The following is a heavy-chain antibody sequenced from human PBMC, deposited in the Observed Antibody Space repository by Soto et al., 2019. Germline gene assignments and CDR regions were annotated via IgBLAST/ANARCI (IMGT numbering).Heavy chain of an antibody. J-gene: IGHJ6*02. CDR2: IWYDGSNK. CDR3: ARDDLNWNYPYYYYGMDV. V-gene: IGHV3-33*01. Sequence: GGSLRLSCAASGFTFSSYGMHWVRQAPGKGLEWVAVIWYDGSNKYYADSVKGRFTISRDNSKNTLYLQMNSLRAEDTAVYYCARDDLNWNYPYYYYGMDVWGQGTTVTVSS. CDR1: GFTFSSYG. D-gene: IGHD1-7*01.